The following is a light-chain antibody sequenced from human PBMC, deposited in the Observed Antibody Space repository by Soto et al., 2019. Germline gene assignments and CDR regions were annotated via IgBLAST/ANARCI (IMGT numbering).Light chain of an antibody. CDR1: SSNIGRNT. Sequence: QSVLTQPPSASGTPGQRVTISCSGSSSNIGRNTVNWFQQLPGTAPKLLIFSNNQRPSGVPDRFSGSKSGTSASLAISGLQSEDEADYYCAAWDDSRNGVVFGGGTKLTVL. CDR2: SNN. J-gene: IGLJ2*01. V-gene: IGLV1-44*01. CDR3: AAWDDSRNGVV.